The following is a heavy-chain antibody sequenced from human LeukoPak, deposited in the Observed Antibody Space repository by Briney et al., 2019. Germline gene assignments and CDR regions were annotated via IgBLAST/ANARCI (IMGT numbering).Heavy chain of an antibody. CDR3: ARHKDYYYSYMDV. CDR2: MFYTGTP. Sequence: SETLSLTCTVSGGSISSSRHFWGWLRQPPGTGLEWIGSMFYTGTPFYSPSFKSRITISVDTSNNQFSLNLSSVTAADTAVYYCARHKDYYYSYMDVWGKGTTVTISS. CDR1: GGSISSSRHF. J-gene: IGHJ6*03. V-gene: IGHV4-39*01.